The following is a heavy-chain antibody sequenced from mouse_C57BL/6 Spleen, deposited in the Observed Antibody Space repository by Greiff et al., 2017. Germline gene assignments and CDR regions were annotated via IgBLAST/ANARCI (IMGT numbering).Heavy chain of an antibody. CDR2: ISSGGST. CDR1: GYSITNGNHW. J-gene: IGHJ3*01. V-gene: IGHV3-4*01. D-gene: IGHD4-1*01. Sequence: EVQRVESGPALVKPSQTVSLTCTVTGYSITNGNHWWNWIRQVSGSKLEWRGYISSGGSTDSNPSRKSRISIARDTSKNQLVLQVNSVSAEEIATYYSARETGGSFAYWGQGTARTVSA. CDR3: ARETGGSFAY.